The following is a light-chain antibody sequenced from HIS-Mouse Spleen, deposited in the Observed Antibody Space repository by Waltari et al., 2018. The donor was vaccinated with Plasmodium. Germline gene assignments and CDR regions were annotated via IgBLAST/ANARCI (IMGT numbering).Light chain of an antibody. CDR3: QQYNNWSFT. V-gene: IGKV3-15*01. CDR1: KSVSSN. Sequence: ERVMTQYQASLSVSPGERATLSCSASKSVSSNLAWYQQKPGQAPRLLIYGASTRATGIPARFSVSGSGTEFTLTISSLQSEDFAVYYCQQYNNWSFTFGPGTKVDIK. J-gene: IGKJ3*01. CDR2: GAS.